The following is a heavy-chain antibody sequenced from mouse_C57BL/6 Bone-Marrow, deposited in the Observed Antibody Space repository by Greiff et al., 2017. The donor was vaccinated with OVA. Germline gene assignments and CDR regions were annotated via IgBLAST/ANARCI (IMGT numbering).Heavy chain of an antibody. J-gene: IGHJ3*01. CDR1: GFTFSSYA. V-gene: IGHV5-9-1*02. CDR2: ISSGGDYI. Sequence: DVQLVESGEGLVKPGGSLKLSCAASGFTFSSYAMSWVRQTPEKRLEWVAYISSGGDYIYYADTVKGRFTSSRDNARNTLYLQMSSLKSEDTAMYYCTRDSTTVVATRAWFAYWGQGTLVTVSA. CDR3: TRDSTTVVATRAWFAY. D-gene: IGHD1-1*01.